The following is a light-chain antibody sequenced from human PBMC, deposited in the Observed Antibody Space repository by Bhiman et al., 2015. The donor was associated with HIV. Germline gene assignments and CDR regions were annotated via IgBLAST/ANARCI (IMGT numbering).Light chain of an antibody. CDR1: SSNIGNNY. CDR2: DVS. V-gene: IGLV1-51*01. CDR3: ASHAPGNIVA. J-gene: IGLJ2*01. Sequence: QSVLTQPPSVSAAPGQKVTISCSGSSSNIGNNYVSWYQQLPGTAPKLLIYDVSKRPSGVSNRFSGSKSGNTASLTVSGLQAEDEANYYCASHAPGNIVAFGGGTRLTVL.